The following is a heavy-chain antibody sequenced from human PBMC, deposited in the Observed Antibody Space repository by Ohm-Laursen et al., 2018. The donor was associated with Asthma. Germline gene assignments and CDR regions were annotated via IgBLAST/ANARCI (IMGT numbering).Heavy chain of an antibody. D-gene: IGHD1-26*01. CDR3: ARNGPEWELPGREYSLHH. CDR2: IRTASSFI. J-gene: IGHJ1*01. Sequence: SLRLSCSASGYTFSRYSIHWVRQIPGKGLEWVASIRTASSFIYYADSVRGRFTTSRDNARNSVYLQMNSLRAEDTALYYCARNGPEWELPGREYSLHHWGEGTLVTVSS. V-gene: IGHV3-21*01. CDR1: GYTFSRYS.